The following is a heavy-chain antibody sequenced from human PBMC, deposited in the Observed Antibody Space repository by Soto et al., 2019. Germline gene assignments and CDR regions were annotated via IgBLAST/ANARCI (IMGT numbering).Heavy chain of an antibody. Sequence: QVQLQESGPGLVKPSQTLSLTCTVSGGSISSGDYYWSWIRQPPGKGLEWIGYIYYSGRTYYNPSLKSRVTISVDTSKIQFSLKLSSVTAADTAVYYCARSQDYYDSSGYYYGHCFDYWGQGTLVTVSS. D-gene: IGHD3-22*01. J-gene: IGHJ4*02. CDR1: GGSISSGDYY. V-gene: IGHV4-30-4*01. CDR2: IYYSGRT. CDR3: ARSQDYYDSSGYYYGHCFDY.